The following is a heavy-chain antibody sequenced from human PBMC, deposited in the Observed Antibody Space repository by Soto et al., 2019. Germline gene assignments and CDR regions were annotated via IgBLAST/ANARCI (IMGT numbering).Heavy chain of an antibody. V-gene: IGHV1-18*01. CDR2: ISAYNGNT. Sequence: QVQLVQSGAEVKKPGASVKVSCKASGYTFTSYGISWVRQAPGQGLEWMGWISAYNGNTNYAQKLQGRVTMTTDTSTCTAYMELRSLRSDDTAVYYCARVTNVRGTVVTRLDYWGQGTLVTVSS. J-gene: IGHJ4*02. D-gene: IGHD2-21*02. CDR3: ARVTNVRGTVVTRLDY. CDR1: GYTFTSYG.